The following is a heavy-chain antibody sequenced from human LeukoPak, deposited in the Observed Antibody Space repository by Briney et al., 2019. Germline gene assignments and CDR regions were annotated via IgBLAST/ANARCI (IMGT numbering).Heavy chain of an antibody. CDR2: IRSKTKSYAT. Sequence: GGSLKLSCAASGFTLSGSAMHWVRQASGRGLEWVGRIRSKTKSYATAYVASVKGRFSVSRDDSKNTAYLQMNSLKTEDTGVYYCSRADAYDDYERHFQDWGQGTLVTVSS. D-gene: IGHD4-17*01. J-gene: IGHJ1*01. CDR1: GFTLSGSA. V-gene: IGHV3-73*01. CDR3: SRADAYDDYERHFQD.